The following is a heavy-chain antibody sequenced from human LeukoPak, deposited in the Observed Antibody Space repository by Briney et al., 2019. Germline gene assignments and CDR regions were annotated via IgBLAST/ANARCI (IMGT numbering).Heavy chain of an antibody. D-gene: IGHD2-8*01. J-gene: IGHJ4*02. Sequence: PGGSLRLSCAASGFTFSSYAMSWVRQAPGKGLEWVSAISGSGGSTYYADSVKGRFTISRDNSKNTLYLQMNSLRAEDTAVYYCAKDRSIVLVVYAIEFDYWGQGTLVTVSS. CDR1: GFTFSSYA. CDR2: ISGSGGST. CDR3: AKDRSIVLVVYAIEFDY. V-gene: IGHV3-23*01.